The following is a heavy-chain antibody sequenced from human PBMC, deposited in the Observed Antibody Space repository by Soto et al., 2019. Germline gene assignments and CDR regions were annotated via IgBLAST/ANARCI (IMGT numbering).Heavy chain of an antibody. Sequence: GESLKISCKGSGYSFTSYWIGWVRQMPGKGLEWMGIIYPGDSDTRYSPSFQGQVTISADKSVSTAYLQWSSLKASDTAMYYCARNGVVAATRYYFDYWGQGTLVTVS. CDR2: IYPGDSDT. D-gene: IGHD2-15*01. J-gene: IGHJ4*02. CDR3: ARNGVVAATRYYFDY. V-gene: IGHV5-51*01. CDR1: GYSFTSYW.